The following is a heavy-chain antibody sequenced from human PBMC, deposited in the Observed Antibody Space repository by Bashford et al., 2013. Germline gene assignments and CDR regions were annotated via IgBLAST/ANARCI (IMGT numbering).Heavy chain of an antibody. V-gene: IGHV1-69*01. D-gene: IGHD7-27*01. J-gene: IGHJ4*02. Sequence: VRQAPGQGLEWMGGIIPIFGTANYAQKFQGRVTITADESTSTAYMELSSLRSEDTAVYYCAREVTGGFDYVGPGNPGHRLL. CDR3: AREVTGGFDY. CDR2: IIPIFGTA.